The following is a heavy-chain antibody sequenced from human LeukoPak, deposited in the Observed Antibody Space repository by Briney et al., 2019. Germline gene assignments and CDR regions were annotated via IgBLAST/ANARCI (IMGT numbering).Heavy chain of an antibody. CDR2: INPNSGGT. CDR3: ARSPMIPYCSSTSCPYYFDY. J-gene: IGHJ4*02. V-gene: IGHV1-2*02. CDR1: GYTSTGYY. D-gene: IGHD2-2*01. Sequence: ASVKVSCKASGYTSTGYYMHWVRQAPGQGLEWMGWINPNSGGTNYAQKFQGRVTMTRDTSISTAYMELSRLRSDDTAVYYCARSPMIPYCSSTSCPYYFDYWGQGTLVTVSS.